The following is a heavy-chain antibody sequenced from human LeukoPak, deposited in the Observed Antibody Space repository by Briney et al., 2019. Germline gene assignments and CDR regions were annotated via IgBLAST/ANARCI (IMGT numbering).Heavy chain of an antibody. V-gene: IGHV6-1*01. CDR1: GDSVSSNSAA. CDR2: TYYRSKWYN. CDR3: ARVAPVDRYSSSGALDY. J-gene: IGHJ4*02. D-gene: IGHD3-9*01. Sequence: SHTLSLTCAISGDSVSSNSAAWNWIRQSPSRGLEWLGRTYYRSKWYNDYAVSVKSRITINPDTSKNQFSLQLNSVTPEDTAVYYCARVAPVDRYSSSGALDYWGQGTLVTVSS.